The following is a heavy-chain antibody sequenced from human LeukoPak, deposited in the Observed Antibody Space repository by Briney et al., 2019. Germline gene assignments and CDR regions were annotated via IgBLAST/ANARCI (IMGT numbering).Heavy chain of an antibody. J-gene: IGHJ5*02. V-gene: IGHV1-2*02. CDR1: GYTFTGYY. CDR2: INPNSGGT. D-gene: IGHD6-19*01. Sequence: ASVKVSCKASGYTFTGYYMHWVRQAPGQGLEWMGWINPNSGGTTYAQKFQGRVTMTRDTSISTAYMELSRLRSDDTAVYYCARVGVYSSGWYGTPANWFDPWGQGTLVTVSS. CDR3: ARVGVYSSGWYGTPANWFDP.